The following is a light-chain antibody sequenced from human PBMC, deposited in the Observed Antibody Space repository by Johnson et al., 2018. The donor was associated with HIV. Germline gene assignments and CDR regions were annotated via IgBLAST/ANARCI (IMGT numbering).Light chain of an antibody. V-gene: IGLV1-51*02. J-gene: IGLJ1*01. CDR3: GTWDTSLGAQYV. CDR1: SSNIGNNY. Sequence: QAVLTQPPSVSAAPGQKVTISCSGGSSNIGNNYVSWYQQFPGTAPKLLIYENNKRPSGIPDRFSASQSGTSATLAITGLQPGDEADYYCGTWDTSLGAQYVFGSGTKVTVL. CDR2: ENN.